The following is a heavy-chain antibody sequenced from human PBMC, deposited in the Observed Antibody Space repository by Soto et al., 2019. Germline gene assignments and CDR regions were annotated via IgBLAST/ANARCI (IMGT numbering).Heavy chain of an antibody. CDR2: IWYDGSSK. Sequence: GGALRLSCAASGFTFSSYGIHWVRQAPGKGLEWVAVIWYDGSSKYDADSVKGRFTISRDNSKNTLYVQINRLRAEETAVCYWARETDSTSWYHYGTDVWGSGTTVTVP. CDR3: ARETDSTSWYHYGTDV. D-gene: IGHD6-13*01. J-gene: IGHJ6*02. V-gene: IGHV3-33*01. CDR1: GFTFSSYG.